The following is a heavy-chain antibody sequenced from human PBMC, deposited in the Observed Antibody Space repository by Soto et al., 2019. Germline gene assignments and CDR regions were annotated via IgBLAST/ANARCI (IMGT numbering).Heavy chain of an antibody. CDR1: GASTSRSY. J-gene: IGHJ5*02. Sequence: SETLSLTCTVSGASTSRSYWSWIRQSPGKGLEYIGFIYNGVTINYNPSLRSRATILVDTSKNQVSLNLRSVTAAYTAVYYCARGAEVWGVLRWSDPLGQGTLVTVSS. V-gene: IGHV4-59*12. CDR3: ARGAEVWGVLRWSDP. CDR2: IYNGVTI. D-gene: IGHD3-10*01.